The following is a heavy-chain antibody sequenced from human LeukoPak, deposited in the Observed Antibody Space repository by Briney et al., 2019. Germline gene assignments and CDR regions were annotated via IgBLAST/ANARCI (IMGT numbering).Heavy chain of an antibody. J-gene: IGHJ4*02. Sequence: SETLSLTCAVSGGSLTGYFWTWIRQPPGKGLEWIGHFYYSGATYYNPSLESRVTISVDTSKNQFSLKLRSVTAADTAVYYCATVAVIRGVTYFDYWGQGTLVTVSS. CDR1: GGSLTGYF. CDR3: ATVAVIRGVTYFDY. V-gene: IGHV4-59*01. CDR2: FYYSGAT. D-gene: IGHD3-10*01.